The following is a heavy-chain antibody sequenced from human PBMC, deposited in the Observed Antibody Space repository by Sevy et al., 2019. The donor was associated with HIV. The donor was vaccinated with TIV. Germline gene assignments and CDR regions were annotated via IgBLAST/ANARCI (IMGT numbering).Heavy chain of an antibody. CDR3: ARGFGGLTIFDLDIVVVPAADPGNWFDP. V-gene: IGHV3-21*01. Sequence: GGSLRLSCAASGFTFSSYSMNWVRQAPGKGLEWVSSISSSSSYIYYADSVKGRFTISRDNAKNSLYLQMNSLRAEDTAVYYCARGFGGLTIFDLDIVVVPAADPGNWFDPWGQGTLVTVSS. CDR2: ISSSSSYI. CDR1: GFTFSSYS. D-gene: IGHD2-2*03. J-gene: IGHJ5*02.